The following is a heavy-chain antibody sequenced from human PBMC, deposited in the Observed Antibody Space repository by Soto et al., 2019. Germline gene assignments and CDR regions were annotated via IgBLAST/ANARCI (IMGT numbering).Heavy chain of an antibody. CDR3: AREYWKESPMDF. CDR1: GYTFTKYG. D-gene: IGHD1-1*01. CDR2: INLYNGKT. V-gene: IGHV1-18*01. J-gene: IGHJ4*02. Sequence: QVQLLQSGTEVRKPGASVKVSCKASGYTFTKYGMSWVRQAPGQGLEWMGWINLYNGKTDYLEKFQGRDTMTADTATTTVDMELRNLTSDDTAVYYCAREYWKESPMDFWGQGTLVTVSS.